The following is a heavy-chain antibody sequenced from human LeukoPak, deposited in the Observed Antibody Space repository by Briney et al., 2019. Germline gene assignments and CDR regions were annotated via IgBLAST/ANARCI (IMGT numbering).Heavy chain of an antibody. D-gene: IGHD6-19*01. CDR2: IYIMGAT. CDR1: GGSVSSYY. Sequence: KSSETLSLTCTVSGGSVSSYYCNWIRQPARKGLEWIGHIYIMGATNYNPSVKSRVTMSVDTSKNQFSLKVSSVTAADTAVYYCARGHNSGWRNFDYWGQGTLVTVSS. V-gene: IGHV4-4*07. J-gene: IGHJ4*02. CDR3: ARGHNSGWRNFDY.